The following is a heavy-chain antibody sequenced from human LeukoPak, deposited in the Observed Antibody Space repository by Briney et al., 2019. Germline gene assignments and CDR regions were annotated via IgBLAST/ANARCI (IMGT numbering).Heavy chain of an antibody. CDR3: ARGRRYGSLYNWFDP. CDR1: GGTFISYA. J-gene: IGHJ5*02. D-gene: IGHD1-26*01. Sequence: GASVKVSCKASGGTFISYAISWVRQAPGQGLEWMGGIIPIFGTANYAQKFQGRVTMTRDTSISTAYMELSRLRSDDTAVYYCARGRRYGSLYNWFDPWGQGTLVTVSS. CDR2: IIPIFGTA. V-gene: IGHV1-69*05.